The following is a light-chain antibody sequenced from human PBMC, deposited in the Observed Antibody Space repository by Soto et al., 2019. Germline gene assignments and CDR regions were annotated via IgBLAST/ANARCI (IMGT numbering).Light chain of an antibody. J-gene: IGKJ4*01. V-gene: IGKV3-15*01. CDR1: QSVSSY. CDR2: GAS. Sequence: TQSPSSLSLSPGERATLSVRASQSVSSYLAWYQQKPGQAPRLLIYGASTRATAIPARFSGSGSGTEFTLTISSLQSEDSAVYYCQQYNNWPLTFGGGTKVDIK. CDR3: QQYNNWPLT.